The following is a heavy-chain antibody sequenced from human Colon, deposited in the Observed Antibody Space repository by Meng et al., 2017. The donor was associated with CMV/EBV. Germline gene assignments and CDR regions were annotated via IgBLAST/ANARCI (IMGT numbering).Heavy chain of an antibody. Sequence: GGSLRLSCATSGFTFSNYGMHWVRQAPGKGPEWVAFIRFDGSDKYYADSVKGRFTISRDNAKNTLFLQMNSLGADDTGVYFCTTDRVGAMFYTNPFDYWGQGTLVTVSS. D-gene: IGHD1-26*01. CDR3: TTDRVGAMFYTNPFDY. CDR1: GFTFSNYG. CDR2: IRFDGSDK. V-gene: IGHV3-30*02. J-gene: IGHJ4*02.